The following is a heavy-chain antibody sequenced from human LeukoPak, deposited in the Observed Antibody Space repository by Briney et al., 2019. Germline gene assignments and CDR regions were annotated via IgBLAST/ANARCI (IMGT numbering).Heavy chain of an antibody. CDR2: IYHSGST. V-gene: IGHV4-38-2*02. CDR1: GYSISSGNY. CDR3: ASQPGGVTNYFDY. Sequence: PSETLSLTCTVSGYSISSGNYWDWIRQPPGKGLEWIGSIYHSGSTYYNPSLKSRVTISVDTSKNQFSLKLSSVTAADTAVYYCASQPGGVTNYFDYWGQGTLVTVSS. D-gene: IGHD2-21*02. J-gene: IGHJ4*02.